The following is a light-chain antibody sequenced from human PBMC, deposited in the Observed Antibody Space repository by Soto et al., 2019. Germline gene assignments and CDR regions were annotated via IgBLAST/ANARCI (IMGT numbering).Light chain of an antibody. V-gene: IGKV3-11*01. Sequence: ENALTQSPATLSLSPGERATLSCRASQNVEGYLAWYQQKPGQAPRLLIYDASNRATGIPARFSGSGSGTDFTLTISSLEPEDFAVYYCQQRKTWPPITFGQGTRLEIK. CDR1: QNVEGY. CDR3: QQRKTWPPIT. CDR2: DAS. J-gene: IGKJ5*01.